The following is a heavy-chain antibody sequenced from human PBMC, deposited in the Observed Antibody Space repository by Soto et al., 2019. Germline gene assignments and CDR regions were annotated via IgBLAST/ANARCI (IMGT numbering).Heavy chain of an antibody. J-gene: IGHJ4*02. V-gene: IGHV4-30-2*01. CDR3: ARERGGYGLFDS. CDR2: IYPSGMP. D-gene: IGHD5-18*01. Sequence: SETLSLTCTVSGGSISNAAYSWSWIRQPPGKGLEWIGYIYPSGMPFYNPSLRGRVTISIDRSNDQFSLNLKSVTAADTAVYYCARERGGYGLFDSWGQGTLVTVSS. CDR1: GGSISNAAYS.